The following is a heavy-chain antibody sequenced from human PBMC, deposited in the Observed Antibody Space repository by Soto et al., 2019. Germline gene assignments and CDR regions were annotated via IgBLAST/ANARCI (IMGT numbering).Heavy chain of an antibody. CDR3: ARFGGIAAAATFDY. CDR2: INPSGGST. V-gene: IGHV1-46*03. D-gene: IGHD6-13*01. CDR1: GYTFTSYY. J-gene: IGHJ4*02. Sequence: QVQLVQSGAEVKKPGASVKVSCKASGYTFTSYYMHWVRQAPGQGLEWMGIINPSGGSTSYAQKFQGRVTMTRETSTSRVYMELSSLRSEDTAVYYCARFGGIAAAATFDYWGQGTLVTVTS.